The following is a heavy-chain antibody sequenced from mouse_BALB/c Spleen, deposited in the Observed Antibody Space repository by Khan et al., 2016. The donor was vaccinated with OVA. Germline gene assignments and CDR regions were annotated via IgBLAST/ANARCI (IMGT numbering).Heavy chain of an antibody. CDR1: GYTFTNYG. CDR3: ARGASYWYFDV. CDR2: INTYTGEP. J-gene: IGHJ1*01. Sequence: QIQLVQSGPELKKPGETVKISCKASGYTFTNYGMNWVKQAPGKGLKWMGWINTYTGEPTSTDDFTGRFAFSLETSASTAYLQINNLKNEDMATYFCARGASYWYFDVWGAGTTGTVPS. V-gene: IGHV9-1*02.